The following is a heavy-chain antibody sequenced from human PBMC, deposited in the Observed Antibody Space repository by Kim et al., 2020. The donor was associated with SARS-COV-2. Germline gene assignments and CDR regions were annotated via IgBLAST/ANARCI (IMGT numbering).Heavy chain of an antibody. CDR1: GFTFSSYG. V-gene: IGHV3-30*18. D-gene: IGHD3-22*01. CDR3: AKDQVGGGYYLLYYYYYGMDV. J-gene: IGHJ6*02. Sequence: GGSLRLSCAASGFTFSSYGMHWVRQAPGKGLEWVAVISYDGSNKYYADSVKGRFTISRDNSKNTLYLQMNSLRAEDTAVYYCAKDQVGGGYYLLYYYYYGMDVWGQGTTVTVSS. CDR2: ISYDGSNK.